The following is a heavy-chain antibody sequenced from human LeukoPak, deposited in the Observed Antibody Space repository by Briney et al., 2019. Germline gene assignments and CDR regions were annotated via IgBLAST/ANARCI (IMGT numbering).Heavy chain of an antibody. CDR1: GFTVSSNS. D-gene: IGHD5-12*01. J-gene: IGHJ3*02. CDR2: MSYDGSHK. V-gene: IGHV3-30*04. CDR3: ARDLAGYGGAFDI. Sequence: PGGSLRLSCAASGFTVSSNSMTWVRQAPGKGLEWVAVMSYDGSHKYHADSVKGRFTISRDNSKSSLHLQMNGLRAEDTAVYYCARDLAGYGGAFDIWGQGTMVTV.